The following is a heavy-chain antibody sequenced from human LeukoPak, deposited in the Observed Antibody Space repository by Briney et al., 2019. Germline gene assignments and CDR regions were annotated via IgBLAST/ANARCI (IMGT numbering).Heavy chain of an antibody. CDR3: ARSAYGSGSYYNVYHYYMDV. D-gene: IGHD3-10*01. CDR1: GGTFSSYA. V-gene: IGHV1-69*06. Sequence: EASVKVSCKASGGTFSSYAISWVRQAPGQGLEWMGGIIPIFGTANYAQKFQGRVTITADKSTSTAYMELSSLRSEDTAVYYCARSAYGSGSYYNVYHYYMDVWGKGTTVTVSS. CDR2: IIPIFGTA. J-gene: IGHJ6*03.